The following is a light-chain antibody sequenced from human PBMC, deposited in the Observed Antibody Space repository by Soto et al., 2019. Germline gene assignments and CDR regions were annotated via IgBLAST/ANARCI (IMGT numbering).Light chain of an antibody. CDR1: QGISVY. CDR3: LQHNDYPPT. CDR2: TAS. J-gene: IGKJ3*01. Sequence: DTQMTQSPSAMSASVGDRVTITCRASQGISVYLAWYQQKPGEVPKRLIYTASSLQSGVPSRFSGSGSGTEFTLTINNLQPEDFATYYCLQHNDYPPTFGPGTKVEIK. V-gene: IGKV1-17*03.